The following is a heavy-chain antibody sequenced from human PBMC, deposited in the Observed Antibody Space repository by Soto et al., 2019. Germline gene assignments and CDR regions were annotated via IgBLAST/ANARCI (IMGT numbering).Heavy chain of an antibody. D-gene: IGHD4-4*01. CDR3: AKDHTYSSSIYYFDY. CDR1: GFTYSTYA. J-gene: IGHJ4*02. Sequence: GGSLRLSCAASGFTYSTYAMTWVRQAPGKGLEWVSAISGSGGGTYYADSVMGRFTISRDNSKNTLYLQMTSLRAEDTAVYYCAKDHTYSSSIYYFDYWGQGTLVTVSS. V-gene: IGHV3-23*01. CDR2: ISGSGGGT.